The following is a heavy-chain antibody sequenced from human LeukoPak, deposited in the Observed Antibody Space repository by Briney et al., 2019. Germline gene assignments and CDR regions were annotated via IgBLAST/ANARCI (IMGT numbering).Heavy chain of an antibody. CDR2: INLNSGDI. D-gene: IGHD2-21*01. V-gene: IGHV1-2*02. CDR3: ARADRLHGGPYLIGP. CDR1: GYIFTDYY. J-gene: IGHJ5*02. Sequence: APVKVSCKASGYIFTDYYMHWVRQAPGQGLEWMGWINLNSGDIKSAQKFQGGVTMTRDTSITTVYMEVSWLTSDDTAIYYCARADRLHGGPYLIGPWGQGTLVTVSS.